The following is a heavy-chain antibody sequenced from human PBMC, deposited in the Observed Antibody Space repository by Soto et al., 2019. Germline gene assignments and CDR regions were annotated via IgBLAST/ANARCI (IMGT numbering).Heavy chain of an antibody. D-gene: IGHD6-19*01. CDR3: VRTYSSGWYPSYYFDS. V-gene: IGHV4-39*01. CDR2: MYYTGSF. J-gene: IGHJ4*01. Sequence: PSETLSLTCSVSGGSFTSDNYYWGWIRQPPGEELEWLGSMYYTGSFHYNPSLKGRVAISVDTSKSRFSLRLTSVTAADTAVYYCVRTYSSGWYPSYYFDSWGHGTLVTVSS. CDR1: GGSFTSDNYY.